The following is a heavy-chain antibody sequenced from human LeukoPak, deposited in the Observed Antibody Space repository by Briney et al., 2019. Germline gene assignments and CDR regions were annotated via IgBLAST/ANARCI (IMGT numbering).Heavy chain of an antibody. V-gene: IGHV3-30*03. CDR3: AGGDAYYYGMDV. Sequence: GGSLRLSCAASGFTFSSYGMHWVRQAPGKGLEWVAVISYDGSNKYYADSVKGRFTISRDNSKNTLYLQMNSLRSEDTAVYYCAGGDAYYYGMDVWGQGTTVTVSS. J-gene: IGHJ6*02. CDR2: ISYDGSNK. CDR1: GFTFSSYG. D-gene: IGHD2-21*01.